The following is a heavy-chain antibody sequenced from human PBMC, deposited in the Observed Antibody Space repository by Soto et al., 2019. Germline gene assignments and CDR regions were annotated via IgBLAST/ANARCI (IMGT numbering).Heavy chain of an antibody. J-gene: IGHJ5*02. CDR2: ISLYSDGT. D-gene: IGHD2-2*01. V-gene: IGHV1-18*01. CDR3: ARVVPGAEAWFGP. Sequence: AAVNVSCKTSGYTFSNYGITWVRQAPGQPLEWLGWISLYSDGTNYAQKFQGRVSMTTDTSTTTAYMELRSLRSDDTAVYYCARVVPGAEAWFGPWGQGPLVTVSS. CDR1: GYTFSNYG.